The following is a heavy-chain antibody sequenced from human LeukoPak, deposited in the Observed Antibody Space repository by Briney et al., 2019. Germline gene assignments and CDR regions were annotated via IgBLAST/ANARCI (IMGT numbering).Heavy chain of an antibody. D-gene: IGHD3-10*01. J-gene: IGHJ4*02. CDR3: ARHSDYFDY. Sequence: SETLSLTCAVYGASFSDYYWNWIRQPPGKGLEWIGSIYYSGSTYYNPSLKSRVTISVDTSKNQFSLKLSSVTAADTAVYYCARHSDYFDYWGQGTLVTVSS. V-gene: IGHV4-34*01. CDR2: IYYSGST. CDR1: GASFSDYY.